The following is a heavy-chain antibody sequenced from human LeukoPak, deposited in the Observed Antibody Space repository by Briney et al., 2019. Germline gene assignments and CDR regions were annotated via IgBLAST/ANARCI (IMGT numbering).Heavy chain of an antibody. J-gene: IGHJ4*02. CDR1: GYSISSGYY. CDR3: AREPPITVPEDYSDY. V-gene: IGHV4-38-2*02. D-gene: IGHD6-19*01. CDR2: LYHTGST. Sequence: PSDTLSLTCGVSGYSISSGYYWGWIRQPPGKGLEGIATLYHTGSTYYNPSLKSRVTTSLDTSRNQFSLRLSSVTAADTAVYYCAREPPITVPEDYSDYWGQGTLVSVSS.